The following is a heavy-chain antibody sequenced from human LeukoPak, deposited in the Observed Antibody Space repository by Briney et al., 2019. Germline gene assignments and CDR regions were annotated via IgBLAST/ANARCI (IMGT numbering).Heavy chain of an antibody. CDR2: ISGSGGST. D-gene: IGHD3-10*01. CDR3: ARSLHADLYKGFDI. V-gene: IGHV3-23*01. CDR1: GFTFSSYA. Sequence: GGSLRLSCAASGFTFSSYAMSWVRQAPGKGLEWVSAISGSGGSTYYADSVKGRFTISRDNSKNTLHLQMNSLRAEDTAVYYCARSLHADLYKGFDIWGRGTMVTVSS. J-gene: IGHJ3*02.